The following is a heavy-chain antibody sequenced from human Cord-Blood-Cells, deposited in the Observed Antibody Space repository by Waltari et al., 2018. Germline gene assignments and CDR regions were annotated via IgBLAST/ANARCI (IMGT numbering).Heavy chain of an antibody. J-gene: IGHJ4*02. CDR2: RKQDGSEK. CDR3: ARSRDYYFDY. Sequence: EVQLVESGGGLVQPGGSLRLSCASSGVTFSSYLMSWVRQAPGKGLEWVANRKQDGSEKYYVDSVKGRFTISRDNAKNSLYLQMNSLRAEDTAVYYCARSRDYYFDYWGQGTLVTVSS. V-gene: IGHV3-7*01. CDR1: GVTFSSYL.